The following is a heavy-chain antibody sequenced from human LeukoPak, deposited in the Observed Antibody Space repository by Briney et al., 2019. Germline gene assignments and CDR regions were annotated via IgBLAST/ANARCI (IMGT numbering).Heavy chain of an antibody. J-gene: IGHJ4*02. CDR1: GYTFTGYY. Sequence: GASVKVSCKASGYTFTGYYMHWVRQAPGQGLEWMGWINPNSGGTNCAQKFQGRVTMTKDTSFTTVYMELSTLKSDDTAVYYCARDNYGRLDYWGQGSLVTVSS. D-gene: IGHD3-10*01. CDR2: INPNSGGT. V-gene: IGHV1-2*02. CDR3: ARDNYGRLDY.